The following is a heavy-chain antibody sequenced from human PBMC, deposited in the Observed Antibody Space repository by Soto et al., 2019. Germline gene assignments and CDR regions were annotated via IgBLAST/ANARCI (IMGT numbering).Heavy chain of an antibody. CDR1: GFTVSSYA. V-gene: IGHV3-23*01. CDR2: VSIGGST. CDR3: AKRRCAGENFDY. Sequence: DVQLLESGGGFVQHEVSMRLSCTASGFTVSSYAMGWVRQGPGKGMEWVAVVSIGGSTHYEDDVRGRFTISRDNSKNTLSLQMTSLTAEDTAVYFGAKRRCAGENFDYWVQGALVTVSS. J-gene: IGHJ4*02. D-gene: IGHD2-21*01.